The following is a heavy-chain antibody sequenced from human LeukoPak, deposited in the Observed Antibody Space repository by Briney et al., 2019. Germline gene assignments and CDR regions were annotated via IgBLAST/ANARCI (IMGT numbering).Heavy chain of an antibody. J-gene: IGHJ6*02. CDR1: EYTFTSYA. Sequence: GASVKVSCKASEYTFTSYAMNWVRQAPGQGLEWMGWINTNTGNPTYAQGFTGRFVFSLDTSVSTAYLQISSLKAEDTAVYYCARDLRRYSSGGLDVWGQGTTVTVSS. CDR3: ARDLRRYSSGGLDV. CDR2: INTNTGNP. D-gene: IGHD6-19*01. V-gene: IGHV7-4-1*02.